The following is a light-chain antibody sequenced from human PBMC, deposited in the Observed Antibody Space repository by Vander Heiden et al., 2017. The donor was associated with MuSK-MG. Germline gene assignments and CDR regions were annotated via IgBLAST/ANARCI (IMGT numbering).Light chain of an antibody. V-gene: IGLV3-10*01. CDR3: YSTESSGNYGV. CDR2: EDS. CDR1: ALPKKY. J-gene: IGLJ2*01. Sequence: SIVLPQPPSVPVSPGKTARITGSGDALPKKYAYRDQQKAGPAPVVVIYEDSKRTSGVPGGFCGSKSGTSTTMTISGAQVEDEADYYCYSTESSGNYGVFGGGTKLTVL.